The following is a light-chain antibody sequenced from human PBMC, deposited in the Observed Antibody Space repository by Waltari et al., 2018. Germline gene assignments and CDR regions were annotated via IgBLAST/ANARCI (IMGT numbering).Light chain of an antibody. CDR1: QSVLSRSDNTND. CDR3: QQHYSDPLT. J-gene: IGKJ4*01. Sequence: DIVMTQSPDSLAVSLGERATINCKSSQSVLSRSDNTNDLAWHQQKPGKPPKLLISWASTRESGVPDRFSGSGSGTDFTLTISSLQAEDVAVYYCQQHYSDPLTFGGGTKVEIK. V-gene: IGKV4-1*01. CDR2: WAS.